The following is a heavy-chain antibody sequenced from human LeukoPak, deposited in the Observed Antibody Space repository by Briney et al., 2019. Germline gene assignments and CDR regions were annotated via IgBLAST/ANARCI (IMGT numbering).Heavy chain of an antibody. CDR2: IIPIFGTA. Sequence: ASVKVSCNASGGTFSSYAISWVRQAPGQGLEWMGGIIPIFGTANYAQKFQGRVTITADESTSTAYMELSSLRSEDTAVYYCARDSPKRDWFDPWGQGTLVTVSS. V-gene: IGHV1-69*13. J-gene: IGHJ5*02. CDR1: GGTFSSYA. CDR3: ARDSPKRDWFDP.